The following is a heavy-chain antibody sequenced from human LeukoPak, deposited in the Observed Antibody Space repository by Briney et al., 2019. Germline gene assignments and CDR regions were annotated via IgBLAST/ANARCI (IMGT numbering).Heavy chain of an antibody. CDR2: IYYSGST. CDR3: ARALNRYFDY. V-gene: IGHV4-31*03. CDR1: GGSISSGGYY. J-gene: IGHJ4*02. D-gene: IGHD1-14*01. Sequence: SETLSLTCTVSGGSISSGGYYWSWIRQHPGKGLEWIGYIYYSGSTYYNPSLKSRVTISVDTSKNQFSLKPSSVTAADTAVYYCARALNRYFDYWGQGTLVTVSS.